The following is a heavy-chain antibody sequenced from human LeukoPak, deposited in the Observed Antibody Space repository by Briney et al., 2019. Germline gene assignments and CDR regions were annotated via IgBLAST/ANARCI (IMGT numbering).Heavy chain of an antibody. CDR3: ARGGPYCGGDCQSD. V-gene: IGHV1-69*13. Sequence: ASVKVSCKASRGTFSSYAISWVRQAPGQGLEWMGGIIPIFGTANYAQKFQGRVTITADESTSTAYMELSSLRSEDTAVYYCARGGPYCGGDCQSDWGQGTLVTVSS. D-gene: IGHD2-21*02. J-gene: IGHJ4*02. CDR1: RGTFSSYA. CDR2: IIPIFGTA.